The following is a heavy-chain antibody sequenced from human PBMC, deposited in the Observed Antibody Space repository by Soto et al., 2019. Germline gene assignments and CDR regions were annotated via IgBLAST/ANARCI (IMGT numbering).Heavy chain of an antibody. CDR2: INHTGGT. J-gene: IGHJ5*02. Sequence: QVHLQQWGAGLLKPSETLSLTCAVYSGSVNGYYWNWIRQPPGKGLEWIGEINHTGGTHYNPSLKSRVTMSVDTSKNQFSLRLSSVTAADTAIYYCATRITVFGLLIPPFDPWGQGTRVTVSS. V-gene: IGHV4-34*02. D-gene: IGHD3-3*01. CDR1: SGSVNGYY. CDR3: ATRITVFGLLIPPFDP.